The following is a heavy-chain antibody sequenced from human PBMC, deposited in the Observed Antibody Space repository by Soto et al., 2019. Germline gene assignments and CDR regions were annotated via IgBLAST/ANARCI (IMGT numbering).Heavy chain of an antibody. CDR1: GFTFSSYW. D-gene: IGHD2-2*01. V-gene: IGHV3-74*03. J-gene: IGHJ4*02. CDR2: INSDGSST. CDR3: ARVETCSSTSCYSVFDY. Sequence: EVQLVESGGGLVQPGGSLRLSCAASGFTFSSYWMHWVRQAPGKGLVWVSRINSDGSSTTYADSVKGRFTISRDNAKNTLYLQMNSLRAEDTAVCYCARVETCSSTSCYSVFDYWGQGTLVPVSS.